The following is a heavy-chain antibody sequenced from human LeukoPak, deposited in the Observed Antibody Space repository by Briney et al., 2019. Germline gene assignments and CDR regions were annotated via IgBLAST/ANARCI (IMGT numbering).Heavy chain of an antibody. CDR3: ARDGPHYDFWSGSTNYFDY. CDR2: ISSSSSYI. Sequence: GGSLRLSCAASGFTFSSYSMNWVRQAPGKGLEWVSSISSSSSYIYYADSVKGRFTISRDNAKNSLYLQMNSLRAEDTAVYYCARDGPHYDFWSGSTNYFDYWGQGTLVTVSS. J-gene: IGHJ4*02. D-gene: IGHD3-3*01. CDR1: GFTFSSYS. V-gene: IGHV3-21*01.